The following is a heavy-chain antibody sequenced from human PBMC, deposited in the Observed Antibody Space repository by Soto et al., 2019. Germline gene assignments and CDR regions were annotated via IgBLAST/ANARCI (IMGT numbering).Heavy chain of an antibody. J-gene: IGHJ6*02. CDR1: GYSFTSYW. V-gene: IGHV5-10-1*01. CDR3: AVLQPPYSSSWYYYYGMDV. D-gene: IGHD6-13*01. Sequence: LKISCKGSGYSFTSYWISWVRQMPGKGLEWMGRIDPSDSYTNYSPSFQGHVTISADKSISTAYLQWSSLKASDTAMYYCAVLQPPYSSSWYYYYGMDVWGQGTTVTVSS. CDR2: IDPSDSYT.